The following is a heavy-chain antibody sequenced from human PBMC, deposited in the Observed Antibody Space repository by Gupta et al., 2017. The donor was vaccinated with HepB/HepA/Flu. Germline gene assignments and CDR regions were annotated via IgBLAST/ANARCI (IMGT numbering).Heavy chain of an antibody. J-gene: IGHJ4*02. CDR3: ARGQGGGSYFFLGGRRPVHQKGVATDY. D-gene: IGHD1-26*01. CDR1: GYTLTEFS. Sequence: QVQLVQSGAEVKQPGASVKVSCTVSGYTLTEFSMHWVRQAPGKGLEWMGGFDPENEKTITPHNFQGEETMTEETATEKPYRELSSLGYEDRGVYYWARGQGGGSYFFLGGRRPVHQKGVATDYWGQGTLVTVSS. V-gene: IGHV1-24*01. CDR2: FDPENEKT.